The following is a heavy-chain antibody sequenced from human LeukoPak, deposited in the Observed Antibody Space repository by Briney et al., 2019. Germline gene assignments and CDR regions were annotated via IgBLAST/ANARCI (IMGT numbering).Heavy chain of an antibody. D-gene: IGHD6-19*01. CDR3: ARDSQPQWLVRSFSYYFDY. J-gene: IGHJ4*02. CDR2: ISYDGSNK. Sequence: PEGSLRLSCAASGFTFSSYAMHWVRQAPGKGLEWVAVISYDGSNKYYADSVKGRFTISRDNSKNTLYLQMNSLRAEDTAVYYCARDSQPQWLVRSFSYYFDYWGQGTLVTVSS. V-gene: IGHV3-30-3*01. CDR1: GFTFSSYA.